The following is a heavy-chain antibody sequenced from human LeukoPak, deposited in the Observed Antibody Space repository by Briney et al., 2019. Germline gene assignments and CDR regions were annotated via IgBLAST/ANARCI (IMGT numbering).Heavy chain of an antibody. Sequence: AGGSLRLSCVGSGFTFSTYAMSWVRQTPGKGLEWVSSISSSGSYIYYADSLKGRFAISRDNAKNSLYLQMNNLRAEDTAVYYCAREDASSLDYWGQGILVTVSS. CDR3: AREDASSLDY. D-gene: IGHD6-13*01. V-gene: IGHV3-21*06. J-gene: IGHJ4*02. CDR2: ISSSGSYI. CDR1: GFTFSTYA.